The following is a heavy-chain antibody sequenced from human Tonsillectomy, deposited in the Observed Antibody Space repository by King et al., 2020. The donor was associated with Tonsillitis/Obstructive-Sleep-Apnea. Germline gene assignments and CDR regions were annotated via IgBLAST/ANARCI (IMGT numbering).Heavy chain of an antibody. CDR1: GFPFRRYA. V-gene: IGHV3-23*04. CDR2: ISGVVRST. CDR3: AKADGWYSGTVDY. J-gene: IGHJ4*02. D-gene: IGHD6-19*01. Sequence: VQLVESGGGLVQPVGSLRLPSAASGFPFRRYAIRRVLQAPGKGLEWGSAISGVVRSTHCADSVKGRFTTSRDNSKNTLYLQMNSLRAEDTAVYYCAKADGWYSGTVDYWGQGTLVTVSS.